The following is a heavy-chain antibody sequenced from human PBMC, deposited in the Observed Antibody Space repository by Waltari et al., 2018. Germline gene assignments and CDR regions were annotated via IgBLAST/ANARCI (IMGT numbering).Heavy chain of an antibody. Sequence: EVQLVESGGGLIQPGGSLRLSCAASGFIVRSNYISWVRKAPGKGLEWVAGVYSTGTTYHADSVKGRFTISRDNSKNTLFLHMSSLRDEDTAVYYCASCGTTYYYYGMDVWGQGTTVTVSS. CDR2: VYSTGTT. J-gene: IGHJ6*02. CDR3: ASCGTTYYYYGMDV. CDR1: GFIVRSNY. V-gene: IGHV3-53*01. D-gene: IGHD1-1*01.